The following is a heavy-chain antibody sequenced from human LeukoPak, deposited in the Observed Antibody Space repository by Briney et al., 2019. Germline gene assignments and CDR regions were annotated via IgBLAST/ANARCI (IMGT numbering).Heavy chain of an antibody. CDR3: ARHPGTAMGIYALDV. J-gene: IGHJ3*01. CDR1: GGSISDSNW. CDR2: IYQSGST. V-gene: IGHV4-4*02. Sequence: SGTLSLTCAVSGGSISDSNWWNWLRQSPGKGLEWIGKIYQSGSTNYNPSLKNRVTISVDKSKNQFSLNLNSVTAADTAVYYCARHPGTAMGIYALDVWGQGTMVTVSS. D-gene: IGHD5-18*01.